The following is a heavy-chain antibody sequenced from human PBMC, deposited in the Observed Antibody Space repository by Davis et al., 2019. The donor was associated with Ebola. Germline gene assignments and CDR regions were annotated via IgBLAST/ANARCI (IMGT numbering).Heavy chain of an antibody. J-gene: IGHJ6*02. V-gene: IGHV4-31*03. D-gene: IGHD1-26*01. CDR3: ASDSGSYYGPLYGMDV. Sequence: SETLSLTCTVSGGSISSGGYYWSWIRQHPGKGLEWIGYIYYSGSTYYNPSLKSRVIISVDTSKNQFSLKLSSVTAADTAVYYCASDSGSYYGPLYGMDVWGQGTTVTVSS. CDR1: GGSISSGGYY. CDR2: IYYSGST.